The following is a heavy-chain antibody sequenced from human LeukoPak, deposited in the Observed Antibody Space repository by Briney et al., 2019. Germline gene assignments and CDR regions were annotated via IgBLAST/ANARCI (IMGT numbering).Heavy chain of an antibody. J-gene: IGHJ4*02. Sequence: GGSLRLSCAASGFTFSSYAMSWVRQAPGKGLEWVSAISGSGGSTYYADSVEGRFTISRDNSKNTLYLQMNSLRAEDTAVYYCAGRTGAAAGAFDYWGQGTLVTVSS. CDR1: GFTFSSYA. CDR2: ISGSGGST. CDR3: AGRTGAAAGAFDY. V-gene: IGHV3-23*01. D-gene: IGHD6-13*01.